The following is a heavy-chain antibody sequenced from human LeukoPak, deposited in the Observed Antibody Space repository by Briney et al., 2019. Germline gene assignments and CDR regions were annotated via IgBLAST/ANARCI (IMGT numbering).Heavy chain of an antibody. CDR1: GYSFTSYW. D-gene: IGHD1-1*01. J-gene: IGHJ4*02. V-gene: IGHV5-10-1*01. CDR3: ARQYNWNDEYDY. Sequence: GESLKISCKGPGYSFTSYWISWVRQMPGKGLEWMGRIDPSDSYTNYSPSFQGHVTISADKSISTAYLQWSSLKALDTAMYYCARQYNWNDEYDYWGQGTLVTVSS. CDR2: IDPSDSYT.